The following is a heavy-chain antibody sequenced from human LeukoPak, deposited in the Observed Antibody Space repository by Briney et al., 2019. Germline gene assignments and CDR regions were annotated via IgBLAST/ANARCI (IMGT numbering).Heavy chain of an antibody. D-gene: IGHD3-10*02. V-gene: IGHV3-33*01. J-gene: IGHJ6*02. CDR2: IWSAGTNE. Sequence: GGSLRLSCEASGFSLTGYGMHWVRQAPGKGLEWVALIWSAGTNEFYADAVKGRFTISRDNSKNIVHLHMKSLRGDDTALYYCAREVVRGYGMDVWGQGTTVTVAS. CDR1: GFSLTGYG. CDR3: AREVVRGYGMDV.